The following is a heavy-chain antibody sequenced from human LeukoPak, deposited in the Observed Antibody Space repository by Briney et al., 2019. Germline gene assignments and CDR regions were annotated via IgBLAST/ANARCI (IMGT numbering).Heavy chain of an antibody. V-gene: IGHV3-43*02. CDR2: ISGDGGST. J-gene: IGHJ4*02. CDR3: AIAPDYGGNSFDY. CDR1: GFTFDDYA. D-gene: IGHD4-23*01. Sequence: GGSLRLSCAASGFTFDDYAMHWVRQGPGKGLEWVSLISGDGGSTYYADSVKGRFTISRDNSKNSLYLQMNSLRTEDTALYYCAIAPDYGGNSFDYWGQGTLVTVSS.